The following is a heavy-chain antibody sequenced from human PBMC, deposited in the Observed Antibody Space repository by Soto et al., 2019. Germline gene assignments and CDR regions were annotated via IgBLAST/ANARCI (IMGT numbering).Heavy chain of an antibody. CDR3: ARDPNYYDSSGYYPLRDYYYGMYV. CDR1: GGTFSSYA. J-gene: IGHJ6*02. D-gene: IGHD3-22*01. Sequence: QVQLVQSGAEVKKPGSSVKVSCKASGGTFSSYAISWVRQAPGQGLEWMGGIIPIFGTANYAQKFQGRVTITADESTSTAYMELSSLRSEDTAVYYCARDPNYYDSSGYYPLRDYYYGMYVWGQGTTVTVSS. V-gene: IGHV1-69*01. CDR2: IIPIFGTA.